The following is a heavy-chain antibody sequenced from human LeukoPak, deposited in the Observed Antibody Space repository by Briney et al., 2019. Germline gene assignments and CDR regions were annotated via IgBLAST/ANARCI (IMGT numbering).Heavy chain of an antibody. CDR1: GFTFSSYA. D-gene: IGHD3-3*01. J-gene: IGHJ3*02. V-gene: IGHV3-23*01. CDR3: AKTYVSDFWSGLGI. Sequence: GGSLRLSCAASGFTFSSYAMSWVRQAPGKGLEWVSIMSGSGGSTYYADSVKGRFTISRDNSKNTLHLQMNSLRAEDTAVYYCAKTYVSDFWSGLGIWGQGTMVTVSS. CDR2: MSGSGGST.